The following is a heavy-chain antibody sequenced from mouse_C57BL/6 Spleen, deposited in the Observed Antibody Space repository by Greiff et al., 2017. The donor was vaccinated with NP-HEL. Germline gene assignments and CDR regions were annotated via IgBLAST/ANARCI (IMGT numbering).Heavy chain of an antibody. J-gene: IGHJ2*01. CDR3: ARHGTGTGPFDY. V-gene: IGHV2-6-1*01. D-gene: IGHD4-1*01. CDR1: GFSLTSYG. CDR2: IWSDGST. Sequence: QVQLQQSGPGLVAPSQSLSITCTVSGFSLTSYGVHWVRQPPGKGLEWLVVIWSDGSTTYNSALKSRLSISKDNSKSQVFLKMNSLQTDDTAMYYCARHGTGTGPFDYWGQGTTLTVSS.